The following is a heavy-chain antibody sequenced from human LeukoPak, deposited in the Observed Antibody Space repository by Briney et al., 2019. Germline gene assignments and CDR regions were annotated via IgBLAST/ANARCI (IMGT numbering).Heavy chain of an antibody. Sequence: SETLSLTCTVSGGSISSYYWSWIRQPPGKGLEWIGYIYYSGSTNYNPSLKSRVTISVDTSKNQFSLKLSSVTAADTAVYYCARIFGTVAGPWYFDLWGRGTLVTVSS. CDR1: GGSISSYY. CDR3: ARIFGTVAGPWYFDL. CDR2: IYYSGST. V-gene: IGHV4-59*01. D-gene: IGHD6-19*01. J-gene: IGHJ2*01.